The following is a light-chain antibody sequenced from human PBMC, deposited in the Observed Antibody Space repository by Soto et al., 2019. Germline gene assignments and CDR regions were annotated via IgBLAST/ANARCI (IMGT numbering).Light chain of an antibody. CDR2: RDN. J-gene: IGLJ2*01. Sequence: QSVLTQPPSASGTPGQRVAISCSGGSSDIGANPVNWYLHLPGEAPKLRSYRDNHRTSVVPDRLSGSKSGTSASLAISVLQSEDEGDHFCSAWDDNIYGPVFGGGTKLTVL. CDR3: SAWDDNIYGPV. CDR1: SSDIGANP. V-gene: IGLV1-44*01.